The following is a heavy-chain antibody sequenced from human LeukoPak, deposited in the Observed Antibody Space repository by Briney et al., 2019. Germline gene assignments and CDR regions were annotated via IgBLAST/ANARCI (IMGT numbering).Heavy chain of an antibody. V-gene: IGHV4-39*01. J-gene: IGHJ4*02. CDR3: ARFVRYYDFWSGLTPDY. CDR2: IYYSGST. D-gene: IGHD3-3*01. CDR1: GGSISSSSYY. Sequence: SETLSLTCTVSGGSISSSSYYWGWIRQPPGKGLEWIGSIYYSGSTYYNPSLKSRVTISVGTSKNQFSLKLSSVTAADTAVYYRARFVRYYDFWSGLTPDYWGQGTLVTVSS.